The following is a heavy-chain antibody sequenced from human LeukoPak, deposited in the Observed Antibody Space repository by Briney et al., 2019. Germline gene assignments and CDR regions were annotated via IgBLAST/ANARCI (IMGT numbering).Heavy chain of an antibody. J-gene: IGHJ5*02. V-gene: IGHV1-69*06. CDR3: ARAMTTVTRWDWFDP. CDR2: IIPIFGTA. CDR1: GGTFSSYA. D-gene: IGHD4-17*01. Sequence: ASVKVSCKASGGTFSSYAISWVRQAPGQGLEWMGGIIPIFGTANYAQKFQGRVTITADKSTSTAYMELSSLRSEDTAVYYCARAMTTVTRWDWFDPWGQGTLVTVSS.